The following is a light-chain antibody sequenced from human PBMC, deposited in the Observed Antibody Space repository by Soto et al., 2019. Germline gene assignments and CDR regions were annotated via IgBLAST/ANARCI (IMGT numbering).Light chain of an antibody. J-gene: IGKJ4*01. V-gene: IGKV1-5*03. CDR3: QQNYSTPLA. CDR2: RAS. Sequence: DIHMTLSASSLSASVGYRVTITCRASQSISSWLAWYQQKPGKAPKLLIYRASSLESGVPSGFSGSGYGTDFNLTISSLQIEDFATYYCQQNYSTPLAFGGGTKVDIK. CDR1: QSISSW.